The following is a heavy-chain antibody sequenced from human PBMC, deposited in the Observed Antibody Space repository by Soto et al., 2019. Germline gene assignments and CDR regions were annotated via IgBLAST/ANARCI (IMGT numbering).Heavy chain of an antibody. J-gene: IGHJ4*02. Sequence: ASVKVSCKASGYTFSTYDINWVRQTPGQGLEWMGWINPNADKTGFAQKFQGRVTLTRDTSINTVFMELNNLRSEDTAVYHCAIGEWLSTSYFNFWGKGTLVTVSS. CDR2: INPNADKT. CDR3: AIGEWLSTSYFNF. CDR1: GYTFSTYD. V-gene: IGHV1-8*01. D-gene: IGHD3-3*01.